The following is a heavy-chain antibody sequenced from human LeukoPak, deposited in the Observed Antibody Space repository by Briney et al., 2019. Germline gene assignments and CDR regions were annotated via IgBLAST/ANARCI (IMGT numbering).Heavy chain of an antibody. CDR1: GFTFSSYN. V-gene: IGHV3-21*01. J-gene: IGHJ4*02. CDR3: AGLPAYYYDTSGFYFDY. Sequence: GGSLRLSCAASGFTFSSYNMNWVRQAPGKGLEWVSFISSSSSYIYYADSVKGRFTISRDNAKNSLYLQMNSLRAEDTAVYYCAGLPAYYYDTSGFYFDYWGQGTLVTVSS. CDR2: ISSSSSYI. D-gene: IGHD3-22*01.